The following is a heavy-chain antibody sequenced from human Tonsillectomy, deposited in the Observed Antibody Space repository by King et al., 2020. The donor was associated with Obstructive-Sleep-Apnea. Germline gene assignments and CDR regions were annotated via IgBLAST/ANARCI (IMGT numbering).Heavy chain of an antibody. D-gene: IGHD4-17*01. CDR2: IYYSGST. V-gene: IGHV4-59*01. CDR3: ARARGVGDPISGYTSYFDY. CDR1: GGSISSYY. Sequence: QLQESGPGLVKPSETLSLTCTVSGGSISSYYWNWIRQPPGKGLEWIGYIYYSGSTNYNPSLKSRVTISVDTSKSQFSLKLSSVTAADTAVYYCARARGVGDPISGYTSYFDYWGQGTLVTVSS. J-gene: IGHJ4*02.